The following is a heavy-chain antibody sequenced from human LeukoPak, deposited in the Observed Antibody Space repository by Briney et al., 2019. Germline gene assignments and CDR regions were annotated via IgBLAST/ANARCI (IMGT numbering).Heavy chain of an antibody. CDR3: AKDREDRFDP. V-gene: IGHV3-21*01. J-gene: IGHJ5*02. Sequence: SGGSLRLSCAASGFIFSSYSMNWVRQAPGKGLEWVSSISSSSSYIYYADSVKGRFTISRDNAKNSLYLQMNSLRAEDTAVYYCAKDREDRFDPWGQGTLVTVSS. CDR2: ISSSSSYI. CDR1: GFIFSSYS.